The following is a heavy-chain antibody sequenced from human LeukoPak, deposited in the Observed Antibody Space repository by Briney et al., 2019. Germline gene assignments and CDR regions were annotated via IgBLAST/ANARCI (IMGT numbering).Heavy chain of an antibody. CDR3: AREGDLESFDY. CDR2: IKQDGSEK. J-gene: IGHJ4*02. Sequence: GGSLRLSSAASGFTFSSYWMSWVRQAPGKGLEWVANIKQDGSEKYYVDSVKGRFTISRDNAKNSLYLQMNSLRAEDTAVYYCAREGDLESFDYWGQGTLVTVSS. V-gene: IGHV3-7*01. CDR1: GFTFSSYW. D-gene: IGHD2-21*02.